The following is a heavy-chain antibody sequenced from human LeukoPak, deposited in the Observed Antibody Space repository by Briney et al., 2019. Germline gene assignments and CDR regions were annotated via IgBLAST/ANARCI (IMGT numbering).Heavy chain of an antibody. D-gene: IGHD6-13*01. V-gene: IGHV4-34*01. CDR1: GGSFSGYY. CDR2: INHSGST. Sequence: PSETLSLTCAVYGGSFSGYYWSWIRQPPGKGLEWIGEINHSGSTNYNPSLKSRVTISVDTSKNQFSLKLSSVTAADTAVYYCARAYHSSWYLNWFDPWGQGTLVTVSS. J-gene: IGHJ5*02. CDR3: ARAYHSSWYLNWFDP.